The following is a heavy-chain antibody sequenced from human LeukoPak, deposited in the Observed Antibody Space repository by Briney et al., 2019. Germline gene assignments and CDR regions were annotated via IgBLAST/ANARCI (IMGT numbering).Heavy chain of an antibody. V-gene: IGHV4-34*01. CDR2: INHGGGT. D-gene: IGHD1-26*01. CDR3: ARLTEWEPFFDL. CDR1: GGSFSGYY. J-gene: IGHJ3*01. Sequence: SETLSPTCADYGGSFSGYYWNWIRQPPGKGLEWIGEINHGGGTNYSPSLKSRVTISIDTSKNQFSLKLTSVTAADTAVYYCARLTEWEPFFDLWGQGTMVTVSS.